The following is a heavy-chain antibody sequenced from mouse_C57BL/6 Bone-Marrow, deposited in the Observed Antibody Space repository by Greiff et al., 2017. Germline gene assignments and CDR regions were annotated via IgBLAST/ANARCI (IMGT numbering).Heavy chain of an antibody. D-gene: IGHD1-1*01. CDR1: GFNIKDFY. V-gene: IGHV14-2*01. CDR3: ARGYNLLAY. CDR2: IDPEDGET. J-gene: IGHJ3*01. Sequence: EVQLQQSGAELVKPGASVMLSCTASGFNIKDFYMHWVKQRTEQGLEWIGRIDPEDGETTYAPKFQGKATITAGTSSNTADLQVSSLTSEDTAVYYCARGYNLLAYWGQGNLGTVSA.